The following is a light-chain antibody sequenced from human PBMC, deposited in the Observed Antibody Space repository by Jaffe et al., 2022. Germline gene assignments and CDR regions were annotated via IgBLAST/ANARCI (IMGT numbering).Light chain of an antibody. V-gene: IGKV1-9*01. J-gene: IGKJ4*01. CDR2: AAS. CDR1: QGISSY. Sequence: DIQLTQSPSFLSASVGDRVTITCRASQGISSYLAWYQQKAGKAPKLLIYAASTLEGGVPSRFSGSGSGTEFTLTISSLQPEDFATYYCQQFNSYPLTFGGGTKVEIK. CDR3: QQFNSYPLT.